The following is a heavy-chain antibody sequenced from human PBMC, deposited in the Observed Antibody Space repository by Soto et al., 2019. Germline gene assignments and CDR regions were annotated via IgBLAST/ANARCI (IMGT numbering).Heavy chain of an antibody. CDR2: INPNSGGT. Sequence: ASVKVSCKASGYTFTGYYMHWVRQAPGQGLEWMGWINPNSGGTNYAQKFQGWVTMTRDTSISTAYMELSRLRSDDTAVYYCAREYYDSSGYRDAFDIWGQGTMVTVSS. V-gene: IGHV1-2*04. CDR1: GYTFTGYY. J-gene: IGHJ3*02. CDR3: AREYYDSSGYRDAFDI. D-gene: IGHD3-22*01.